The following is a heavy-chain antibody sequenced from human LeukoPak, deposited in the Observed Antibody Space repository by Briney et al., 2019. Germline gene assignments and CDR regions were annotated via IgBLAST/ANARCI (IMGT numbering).Heavy chain of an antibody. Sequence: PGGSLRLTCATSGFTFGSHEMNWVRHAPGKGLEWVSYISNSGSIIYYSDSVKGRFTISRDNAKKSLYLQMNSLRAEDTAVYYCARDPLFDYGDHGPSDYWGQGTLVTVSS. CDR2: ISNSGSII. D-gene: IGHD4-17*01. CDR1: GFTFGSHE. V-gene: IGHV3-48*03. CDR3: ARDPLFDYGDHGPSDY. J-gene: IGHJ4*02.